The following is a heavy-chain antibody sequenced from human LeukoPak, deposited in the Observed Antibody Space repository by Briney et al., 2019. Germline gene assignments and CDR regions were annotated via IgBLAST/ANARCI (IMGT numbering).Heavy chain of an antibody. J-gene: IGHJ4*02. Sequence: AGGSLRLSCAASGFTFSSYGMHWVRKAPGKGLEWVAFIRYDGSNKYYADSVKGRLTISRDNSKNTLYLQMNSLRAEDTAVYYCATVTTNFDYWGQGTLVTVSS. D-gene: IGHD4-11*01. V-gene: IGHV3-30*02. CDR3: ATVTTNFDY. CDR2: IRYDGSNK. CDR1: GFTFSSYG.